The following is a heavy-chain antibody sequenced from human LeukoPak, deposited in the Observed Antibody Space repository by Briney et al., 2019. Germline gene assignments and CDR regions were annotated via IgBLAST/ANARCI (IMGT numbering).Heavy chain of an antibody. D-gene: IGHD4-17*01. J-gene: IGHJ6*02. CDR1: GFTFSTYW. V-gene: IGHV3-74*01. Sequence: GGSLRLSCVASGFTFSTYWMHWVRQAPGKGLLWVSRLSGDGSSTRFADSLKGRFTISRDNAKNTLYLQMNSLRAEDTAVYYCARHYGEKSRYSHYSMDVWGQGTTVTVPS. CDR3: ARHYGEKSRYSHYSMDV. CDR2: LSGDGSST.